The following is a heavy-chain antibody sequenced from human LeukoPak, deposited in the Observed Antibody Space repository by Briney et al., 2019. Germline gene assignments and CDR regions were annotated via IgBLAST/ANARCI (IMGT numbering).Heavy chain of an antibody. J-gene: IGHJ4*02. CDR1: AYTFTGYY. CDR2: INPDSSGT. Sequence: GASVKVSCKASAYTFTGYYMHWVRQAPGQGLEWMGWINPDSSGTNYAQKFQGRVTMTRDTSISTAYMEVSRLRSDDTAVYYCAREGSGWYGNFDYWGQGTLVTVSS. D-gene: IGHD6-19*01. V-gene: IGHV1-2*02. CDR3: AREGSGWYGNFDY.